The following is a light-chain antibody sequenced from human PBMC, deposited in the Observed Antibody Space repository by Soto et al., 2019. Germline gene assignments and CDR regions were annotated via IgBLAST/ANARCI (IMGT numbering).Light chain of an antibody. CDR1: QSDSSTY. V-gene: IGKV3-20*01. Sequence: ETVLTQSPGTLSLSPEERATLSFKASQSDSSTYLDWYQQKPGQATRLLIYGTYSRATGIPDRFSGSGSGTDFTLTISRLEPEDFAVYYCQQFGSAWTFGQGTKV. CDR3: QQFGSAWT. CDR2: GTY. J-gene: IGKJ1*01.